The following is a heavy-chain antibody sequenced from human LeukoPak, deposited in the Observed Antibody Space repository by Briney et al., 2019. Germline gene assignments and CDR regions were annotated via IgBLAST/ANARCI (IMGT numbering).Heavy chain of an antibody. J-gene: IGHJ4*02. V-gene: IGHV4-59*01. CDR1: GVSINSYY. CDR3: ASYNNGWYGRYFDH. Sequence: SETLSLTCTVSGVSINSYYWSWIRQPPGKGLEWIGYIYYSGSSDYNPSLKSRVTISVDTSKNQFSLKLSSVTAADTAVYYCASYNNGWYGRYFDHWGQGTLVTVYS. CDR2: IYYSGSS. D-gene: IGHD6-19*01.